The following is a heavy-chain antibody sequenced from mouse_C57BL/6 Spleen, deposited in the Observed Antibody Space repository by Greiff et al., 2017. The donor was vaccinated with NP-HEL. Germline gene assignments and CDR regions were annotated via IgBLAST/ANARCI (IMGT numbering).Heavy chain of an antibody. Sequence: QVQLKQPGAELVRPGSSVKLSCKASGHTFTSYWMDWVKQRPGQGLEWIGNIYPSDSETHYNQKFKDKATLTVDKSSSTAYMQLSSLTSEDSAVYYCARTRTTVVEFYAMDYWGQGTSVTVSS. V-gene: IGHV1-61*01. J-gene: IGHJ4*01. CDR3: ARTRTTVVEFYAMDY. CDR1: GHTFTSYW. CDR2: IYPSDSET. D-gene: IGHD1-1*01.